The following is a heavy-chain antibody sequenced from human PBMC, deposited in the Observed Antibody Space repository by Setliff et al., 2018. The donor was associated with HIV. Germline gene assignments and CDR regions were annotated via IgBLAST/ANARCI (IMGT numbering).Heavy chain of an antibody. CDR3: VRDYMWAFDY. Sequence: AGGSLRLSCAASGFTFSSYAMSWVRQAPGKGLEWVSAISGSGGSTYYADSVRGRFTISRDNTKNSLYLQMNNLRAEDTAVYYCVRDYMWAFDYWGQGTLVTVSS. D-gene: IGHD1-26*01. V-gene: IGHV3-23*01. J-gene: IGHJ4*02. CDR2: ISGSGGST. CDR1: GFTFSSYA.